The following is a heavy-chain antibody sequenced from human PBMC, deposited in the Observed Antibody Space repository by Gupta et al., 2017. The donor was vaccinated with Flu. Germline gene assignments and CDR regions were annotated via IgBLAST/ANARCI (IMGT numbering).Heavy chain of an antibody. Sequence: EVQLVESGGVAVQPGGSLRLSCAASGFTFDDQSMHWVPQVPGKGLEWVSLISWDGSSTFYADSVKGRFTISRDNSKNSLYLQMNSLRTEDTALYYCARDMGHCRSTSCCLFDYWGQGTLVTVSS. V-gene: IGHV3-43*01. CDR2: ISWDGSST. D-gene: IGHD2-2*01. CDR1: GFTFDDQS. CDR3: ARDMGHCRSTSCCLFDY. J-gene: IGHJ4*02.